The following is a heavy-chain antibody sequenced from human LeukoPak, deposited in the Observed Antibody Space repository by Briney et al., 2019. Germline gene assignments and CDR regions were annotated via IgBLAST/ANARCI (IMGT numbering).Heavy chain of an antibody. J-gene: IGHJ4*02. D-gene: IGHD3-22*01. CDR2: ISAQHGQT. V-gene: IGHV1-18*01. CDR1: GYSENFYG. Sequence: ASVKVSCKTSGYSENFYGITWVRQVAGQGLEWMGWISAQHGQTEYAPNSQDRVTMTTDTSTSTAYMELRSLRSDDTAVYYCAREVPYDSSRYYQPFDYWGQGTLVTVSS. CDR3: AREVPYDSSRYYQPFDY.